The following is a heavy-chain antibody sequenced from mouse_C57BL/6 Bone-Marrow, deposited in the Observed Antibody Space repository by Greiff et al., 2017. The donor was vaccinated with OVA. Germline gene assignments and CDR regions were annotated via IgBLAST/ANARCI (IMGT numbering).Heavy chain of an antibody. CDR2: IDPENGDT. Sequence: VQLQQSGAELVRPGASVKLSCTASGFNIKDDYMHWVKQRPEQGLEWIGWIDPENGDTEYASKFQGKATITADTSSNTAYLQLSSLTSEDTAVYYCTTGGLLNARDYWGQGTSVTVSS. J-gene: IGHJ4*01. V-gene: IGHV14-4*01. CDR3: TTGGLLNARDY. CDR1: GFNIKDDY. D-gene: IGHD2-3*01.